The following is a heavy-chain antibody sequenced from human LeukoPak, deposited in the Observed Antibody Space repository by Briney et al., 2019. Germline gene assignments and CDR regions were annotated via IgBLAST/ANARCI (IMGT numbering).Heavy chain of an antibody. V-gene: IGHV4-31*01. Sequence: PSETLSLTCTVSGGSISSGGYYWSWIRQHPGKGLEWIEYIHNSGGTYYNPSLKSPVSISVDTSKSHFSLRLSSVTAADTAVYYCARGEYYGSGSYYPGDYWGQGTLVTVSS. CDR3: ARGEYYGSGSYYPGDY. CDR1: GGSISSGGYY. D-gene: IGHD3-10*01. CDR2: IHNSGGT. J-gene: IGHJ4*02.